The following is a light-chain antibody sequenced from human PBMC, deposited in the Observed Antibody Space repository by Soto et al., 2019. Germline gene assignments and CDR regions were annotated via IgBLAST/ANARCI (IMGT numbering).Light chain of an antibody. Sequence: DLQMTQSPSSLSASVGDRLTITCQASQGINNYLNWYQQKPGKAPNLLLSDASNLETGVPSRFSGSGSCTDFPFTISRQQPEDMATYYCQQYDNVPYTFGQGTKLEIK. CDR1: QGINNY. CDR3: QQYDNVPYT. J-gene: IGKJ2*01. V-gene: IGKV1-33*01. CDR2: DAS.